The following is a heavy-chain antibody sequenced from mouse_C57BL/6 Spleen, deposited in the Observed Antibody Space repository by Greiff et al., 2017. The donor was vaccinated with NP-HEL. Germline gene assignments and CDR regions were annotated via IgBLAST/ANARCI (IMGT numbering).Heavy chain of an antibody. V-gene: IGHV1-66*01. Sequence: QVQLQQSGPELVKPGASVKISCKASGYSFTSYYIHWVKQRPGQGLEWIGWIYPGSGNTKYNEKFKGKATLTADTSSSTAYMPLSSLTSEDSAVYYCASPLYDYDGAWFAYWGQGTLVTVSA. J-gene: IGHJ3*01. CDR3: ASPLYDYDGAWFAY. CDR2: IYPGSGNT. D-gene: IGHD2-4*01. CDR1: GYSFTSYY.